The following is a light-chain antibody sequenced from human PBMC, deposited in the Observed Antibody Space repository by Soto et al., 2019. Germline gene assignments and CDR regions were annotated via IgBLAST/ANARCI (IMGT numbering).Light chain of an antibody. CDR3: QQSYRTPWT. CDR2: AAS. CDR1: QSMRTY. V-gene: IGKV1-39*01. Sequence: DIQMTQSPSTLSESVGARVTITCRASQSMRTYLNWYQQKPGKAPNLLIHAASSLQSGVPSRFSGSGSGTDFTLTISSLQPEDFATYYCQQSYRTPWTFGQGTKVDIK. J-gene: IGKJ1*01.